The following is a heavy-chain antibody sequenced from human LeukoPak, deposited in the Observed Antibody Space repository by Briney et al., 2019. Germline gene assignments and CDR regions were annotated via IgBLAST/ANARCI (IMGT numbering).Heavy chain of an antibody. Sequence: PGGSLRLSCAASGFTFSSYAMSWVRQAPGKGLEWVSAISGSGGTTYYADSVKGRFTISRDNSKNTLYLQMNSLRAEDTAAYYCARGGGTMIVVFFDSWAREPWSPSPQ. CDR2: ISGSGGTT. CDR3: ARGGGTMIVVFFDS. V-gene: IGHV3-23*01. D-gene: IGHD3-22*01. J-gene: IGHJ4*02. CDR1: GFTFSSYA.